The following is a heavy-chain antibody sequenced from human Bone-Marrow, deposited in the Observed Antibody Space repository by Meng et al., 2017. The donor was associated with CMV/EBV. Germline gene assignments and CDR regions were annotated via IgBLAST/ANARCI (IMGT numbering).Heavy chain of an antibody. D-gene: IGHD6-13*01. CDR1: GFTFDDYA. CDR2: ISWNSGSI. V-gene: IGHV3-9*01. CDR3: AKDRYSSSWYPDVRYFQH. Sequence: GGSLRLSCAASGFTFDDYAMHWVRQAPGKGLEWVSGISWNSGSIGYADSVKGRFTISRDNAKNSLYLQMNSLRAEDTALYYCAKDRYSSSWYPDVRYFQHWGQGTLVTVSS. J-gene: IGHJ1*01.